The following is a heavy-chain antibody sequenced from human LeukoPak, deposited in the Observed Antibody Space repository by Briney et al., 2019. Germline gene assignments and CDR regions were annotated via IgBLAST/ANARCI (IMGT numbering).Heavy chain of an antibody. V-gene: IGHV4-39*02. D-gene: IGHD3-16*01. J-gene: IGHJ3*02. CDR2: IYYSGST. Sequence: SETLSLTCTVSGGSISSSSYYWGWIRQPPGKGLEWIGSIYYSGSTYYNPSLKSRVTISVDTSKNQFSLKVSSVTAADTAVYYCARDRRKGEAFDIWGQGTMVTVSS. CDR3: ARDRRKGEAFDI. CDR1: GGSISSSSYY.